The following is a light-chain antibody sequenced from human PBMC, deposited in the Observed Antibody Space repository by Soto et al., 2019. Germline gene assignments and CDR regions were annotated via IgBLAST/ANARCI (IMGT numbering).Light chain of an antibody. CDR2: LGS. J-gene: IGKJ3*01. CDR1: HSLLHSNGYNY. CDR3: MQAIQTFT. Sequence: DIVMTQSPLSLPVTPGEPASISCRSSHSLLHSNGYNYLDWYLQKPGQSPHLLIYLGSNRASGVPDRFRGSGSGTDFTLKISRVEAEDVGVYYCMQAIQTFTFGHGTNVDIK. V-gene: IGKV2-28*01.